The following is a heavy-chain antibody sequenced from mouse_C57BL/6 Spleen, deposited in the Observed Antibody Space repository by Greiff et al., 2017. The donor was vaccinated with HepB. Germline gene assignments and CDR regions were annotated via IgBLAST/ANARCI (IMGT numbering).Heavy chain of an antibody. J-gene: IGHJ3*01. CDR1: GYTFTSYW. CDR3: APMTAQATPFAY. V-gene: IGHV1-50*01. Sequence: QVHVKQPGAELVKPGASVKLSCKASGYTFTSYWMQWVKQRPGQGLEWIGEIDPSDSYTNYNQKFKGKATLTVDTSSSTAYMQLSSLTSEDSAVYYCAPMTAQATPFAYWGQGTLVTVSA. CDR2: IDPSDSYT. D-gene: IGHD3-2*02.